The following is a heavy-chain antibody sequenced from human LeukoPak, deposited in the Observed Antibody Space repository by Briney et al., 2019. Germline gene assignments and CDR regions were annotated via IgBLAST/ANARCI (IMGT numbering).Heavy chain of an antibody. J-gene: IGHJ4*02. CDR1: GFTSSSYL. Sequence: GGSLRLSCTASGFTSSSYLMSWVRQAPGKGLEWVSTISGSGSRTYYADSVKGRFTISRDNSENTLYLQLNSLRAEDTALYYCAKTYADATFDYRGQGNLVTASS. D-gene: IGHD4-17*01. V-gene: IGHV3-23*01. CDR2: ISGSGSRT. CDR3: AKTYADATFDY.